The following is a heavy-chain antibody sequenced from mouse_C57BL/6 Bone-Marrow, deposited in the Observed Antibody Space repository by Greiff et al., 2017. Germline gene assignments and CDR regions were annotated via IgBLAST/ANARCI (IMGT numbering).Heavy chain of an antibody. CDR3: ARRDYSNYLAY. CDR2: INPSSGYT. V-gene: IGHV1-4*01. D-gene: IGHD2-5*01. CDR1: GYTFTSYT. Sequence: QVQLQQSGAELARPGASVKMSCKASGYTFTSYTMHWVKQRPGQGLEWIGYINPSSGYTKYNQKFKDKATLTADKSSSTAYMQLSSLTSEDSAVXYCARRDYSNYLAYWGQGTLVTVSA. J-gene: IGHJ3*01.